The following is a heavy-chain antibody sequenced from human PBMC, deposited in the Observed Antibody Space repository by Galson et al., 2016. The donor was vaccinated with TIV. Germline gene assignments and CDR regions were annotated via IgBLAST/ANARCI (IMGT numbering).Heavy chain of an antibody. Sequence: SVKVSCKASGYTLSTCYMHWLRQAPGQGLEWMGIIDPSVGSTTYSQKFQGRVTMTSDTSTSTVYMELTSLKSEDTAVYYCARRFYFDHWGQGTLVTVSS. J-gene: IGHJ4*02. CDR3: ARRFYFDH. CDR1: GYTLSTCY. V-gene: IGHV1-46*01. CDR2: IDPSVGST.